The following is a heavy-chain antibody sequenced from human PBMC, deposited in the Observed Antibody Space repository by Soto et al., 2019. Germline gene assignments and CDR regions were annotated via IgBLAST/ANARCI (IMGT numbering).Heavy chain of an antibody. CDR2: ISHLEST. J-gene: IGHJ4*02. CDR1: GASISYGGFS. V-gene: IGHV4-30-2*06. CDR3: ARGGGYDSFDY. Sequence: SETLSLTCTVSGASISYGGFSWSWIRQSPGKGLEWIGYISHLESTYFHPSFKSRLTTSIDRTRNQFSLKLSSVTAADMAVYYCARGGGYDSFDYWGQGVLVTVSS. D-gene: IGHD5-12*01.